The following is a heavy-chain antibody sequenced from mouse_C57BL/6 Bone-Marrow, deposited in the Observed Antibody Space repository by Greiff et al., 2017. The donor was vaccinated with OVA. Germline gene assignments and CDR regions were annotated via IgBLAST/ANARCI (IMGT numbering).Heavy chain of an antibody. D-gene: IGHD1-1*01. J-gene: IGHJ2*01. CDR1: GFTFSSYA. Sequence: EVQLVESGGGLVKPGGSLKLSCAASGFTFSSYAMSWVRQTPEKRLEWVATISDGGSYTYYPDNVKGRFTISRDNAKNNLYLQRSHRKSEDTAMYYCARGSPRRSHDYWGQGTTLTVSS. V-gene: IGHV5-4*01. CDR2: ISDGGSYT. CDR3: ARGSPRRSHDY.